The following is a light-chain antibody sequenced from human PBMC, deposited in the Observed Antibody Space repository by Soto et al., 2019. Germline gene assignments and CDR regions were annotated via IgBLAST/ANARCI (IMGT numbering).Light chain of an antibody. J-gene: IGKJ4*01. CDR3: QQRRDWPLT. CDR2: DAS. Sequence: EIVLTQSPATLSLSPGERATLSCRASQSVSSYLAWYQQKPGQAPRLLISDASNRATGIPARFSGSGSGTDFTFTVSSLEPEDFAVYYCQQRRDWPLTFGGGTKVEI. CDR1: QSVSSY. V-gene: IGKV3-11*01.